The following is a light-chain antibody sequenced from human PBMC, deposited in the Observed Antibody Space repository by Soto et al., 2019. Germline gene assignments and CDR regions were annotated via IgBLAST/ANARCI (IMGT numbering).Light chain of an antibody. CDR3: QHYNNWPTWT. Sequence: DIVMTQSPATLSVSPGERATLSCRASQRVSSDLAWYQQKPGQAPRLLIYGASNRATGIPARFSGSGSGTEFTLTISSLQAEDFAVYYCQHYNNWPTWTFGQGTKVDIK. CDR2: GAS. V-gene: IGKV3-15*01. CDR1: QRVSSD. J-gene: IGKJ1*01.